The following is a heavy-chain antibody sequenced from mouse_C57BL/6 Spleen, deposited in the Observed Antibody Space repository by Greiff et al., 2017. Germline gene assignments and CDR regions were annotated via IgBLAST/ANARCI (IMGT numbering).Heavy chain of an antibody. CDR1: GYTFTDYY. D-gene: IGHD1-1*01. J-gene: IGHJ4*01. CDR3: ARPRWGSNYYAMDD. Sequence: VQLQQSGPVLVKPGASVKMSCKASGYTFTDYYMNWVKQSHGKSLEWIGVINPYNGGTSYNQKFKGKATLTVDKSSSTAYMELNSLTSEDSAVYYCARPRWGSNYYAMDDWGQGTSVTVSS. CDR2: INPYNGGT. V-gene: IGHV1-19*01.